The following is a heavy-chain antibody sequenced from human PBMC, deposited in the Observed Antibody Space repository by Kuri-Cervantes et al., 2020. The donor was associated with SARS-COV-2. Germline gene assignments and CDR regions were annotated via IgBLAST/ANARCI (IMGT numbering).Heavy chain of an antibody. Sequence: GGSLRLSCKGSRYSFTSYWIGWVRQMPGKGLEWMGIIYPGDSDTRYSPSFQGQVTISADKSISTAYLQWSSLKASDTAMYYYARQEGCSSTSCYGDAFDIWGQGTMVTVSS. J-gene: IGHJ3*02. CDR2: IYPGDSDT. CDR1: RYSFTSYW. D-gene: IGHD2-2*01. CDR3: ARQEGCSSTSCYGDAFDI. V-gene: IGHV5-51*01.